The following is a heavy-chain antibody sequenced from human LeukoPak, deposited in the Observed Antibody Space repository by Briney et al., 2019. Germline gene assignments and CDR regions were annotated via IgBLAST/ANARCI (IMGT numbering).Heavy chain of an antibody. Sequence: PSQTLSLTCTVSGGSISSGSYYWSWIRQPAGKGLEWIGRIYTSGSTNYNPSLKSRVPISVDTSKNQFSLKLSSVTAADTAVYYCASGSMTTRTGYFDYWGQGTLVTVSS. CDR2: IYTSGST. CDR1: GGSISSGSYY. J-gene: IGHJ4*02. CDR3: ASGSMTTRTGYFDY. V-gene: IGHV4-61*02. D-gene: IGHD4-11*01.